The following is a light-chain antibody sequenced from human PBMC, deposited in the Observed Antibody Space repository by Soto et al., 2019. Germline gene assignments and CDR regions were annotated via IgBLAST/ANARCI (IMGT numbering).Light chain of an antibody. CDR2: XAS. CDR3: QQRSNSRT. J-gene: IGKJ4*01. CDR1: QGIXSN. V-gene: IGKV3-15*01. Sequence: EIVMTHSAATLSASPGESATLSCRASQGIXSNLGWYQKKPGKATRVLIDXASSRATGIPARFSGSGCGTDFTLTISSLEAEDVAVYCCQQRSNSRTFGGGTKVDIK.